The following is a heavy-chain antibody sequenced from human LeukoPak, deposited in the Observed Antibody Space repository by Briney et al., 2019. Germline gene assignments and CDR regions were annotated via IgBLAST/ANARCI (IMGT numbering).Heavy chain of an antibody. J-gene: IGHJ4*02. CDR1: GFTVSSNY. CDR2: IYSGGST. D-gene: IGHD6-19*01. V-gene: IGHV3-66*01. Sequence: SRGSLRPSRAASGFTVSSNYMSWVRQAPGKGLEWVSVIYSGGSTYYGDSVKGRFTISRDNSKNTLYLQMNSLRAEDTAVYYCARRYITGWHFDYWGQGTLVTVSS. CDR3: ARRYITGWHFDY.